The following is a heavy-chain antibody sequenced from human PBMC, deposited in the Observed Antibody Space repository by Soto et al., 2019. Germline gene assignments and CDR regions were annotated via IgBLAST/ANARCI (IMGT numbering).Heavy chain of an antibody. V-gene: IGHV3-23*01. CDR2: ISGSGGST. D-gene: IGHD6-13*01. CDR1: GFTLSSYA. CDR3: AKGYSSSWYVTFDY. Sequence: GGSLRLSCAASGFTLSSYAMSWVRQAPGRGLEWVSAISGSGGSTYYADSVKGRFTISRDNSKNTLYLQMNSLRAEDTAVYYCAKGYSSSWYVTFDYWGQGTLVTVSS. J-gene: IGHJ4*02.